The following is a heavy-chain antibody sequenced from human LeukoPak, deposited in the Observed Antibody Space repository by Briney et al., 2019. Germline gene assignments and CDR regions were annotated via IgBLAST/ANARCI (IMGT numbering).Heavy chain of an antibody. V-gene: IGHV3-74*01. J-gene: IGHJ5*02. Sequence: GGSLRLSCAASGFTFCSYWMHWVRQAPGKGLVWVSRINSDGSTTNYANSVKGRFTISRDNAKNTLYLQMSSLRAEDTAVYYYARERTPAADTNWFDPWGQGTLVTVSS. D-gene: IGHD6-13*01. CDR2: INSDGSTT. CDR1: GFTFCSYW. CDR3: ARERTPAADTNWFDP.